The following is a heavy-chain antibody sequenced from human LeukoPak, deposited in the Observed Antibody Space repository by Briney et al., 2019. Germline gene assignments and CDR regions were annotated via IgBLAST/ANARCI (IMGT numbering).Heavy chain of an antibody. Sequence: GASVKVSCKASGGTFSSYTISWVRQAPGQGLEWMGRIIPILGIANYAQKFQGRVTITADKSTSTAYMELSSLRSEDTAVYYCARAEGVSWFDPWGQGTLVTASS. CDR1: GGTFSSYT. V-gene: IGHV1-69*02. D-gene: IGHD3-16*01. J-gene: IGHJ5*02. CDR3: ARAEGVSWFDP. CDR2: IIPILGIA.